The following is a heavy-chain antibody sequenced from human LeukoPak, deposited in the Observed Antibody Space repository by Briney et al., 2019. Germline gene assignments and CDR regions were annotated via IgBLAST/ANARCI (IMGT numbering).Heavy chain of an antibody. D-gene: IGHD3-10*01. CDR1: GGSVNSYY. CDR3: ARDSGTSGEVKFDP. CDR2: IYDGGST. J-gene: IGHJ5*02. Sequence: PSETLSLTCTVSGGSVNSYYLSWIRQPAGKTLEWIGRIYDGGSTNYNPSLKSRVTMSVDTSKNQISLKLKSVTAADTAVYYCARDSGTSGEVKFDPWGQGALVTVPS. V-gene: IGHV4-4*07.